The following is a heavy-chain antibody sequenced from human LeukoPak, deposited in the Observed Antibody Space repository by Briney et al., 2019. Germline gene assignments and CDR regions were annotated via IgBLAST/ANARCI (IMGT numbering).Heavy chain of an antibody. CDR3: AGDISAAGHYYHYYTMDV. CDR2: IWNDGSNQ. D-gene: IGHD2/OR15-2a*01. J-gene: IGHJ6*02. CDR1: GFAFSTYG. Sequence: GGSLRLSCTTSGFAFSTYGMHWVRQAPGKGLEWVTVIWNDGSNQYYADSVKGRFTISRDNSKNTLYLQMNSLTADDTAVYYCAGDISAAGHYYHYYTMDVWGQGTTVTVSS. V-gene: IGHV3-33*01.